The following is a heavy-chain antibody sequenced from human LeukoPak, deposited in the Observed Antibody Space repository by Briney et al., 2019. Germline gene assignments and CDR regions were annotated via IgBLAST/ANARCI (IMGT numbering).Heavy chain of an antibody. CDR3: ARHSSLGSWFDP. Sequence: GESLKISCKGSGYSFTSYWISWVRQMPGKGLGGMGRIDPSDSNTNYSPSFQGHVTISADKSISTAYLQWSSLKASDTAMYYCARHSSLGSWFDPWGQGTLVTVSS. V-gene: IGHV5-10-1*01. CDR2: IDPSDSNT. D-gene: IGHD1-14*01. CDR1: GYSFTSYW. J-gene: IGHJ5*02.